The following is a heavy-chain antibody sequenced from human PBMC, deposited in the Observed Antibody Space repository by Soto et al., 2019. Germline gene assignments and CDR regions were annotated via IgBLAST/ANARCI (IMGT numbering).Heavy chain of an antibody. CDR2: INPNSGGT. Sequence: APVKPSSKASGYTFTGYYMHWVRQAHGQGLEWMGWINPNSGGTNYAQKFQGWVTMTRDTSISTAYMELSRLRSDDTAVYYCARENIAVAGTGFDYWVQGTLVTVSS. V-gene: IGHV1-2*04. CDR1: GYTFTGYY. CDR3: ARENIAVAGTGFDY. D-gene: IGHD6-19*01. J-gene: IGHJ4*02.